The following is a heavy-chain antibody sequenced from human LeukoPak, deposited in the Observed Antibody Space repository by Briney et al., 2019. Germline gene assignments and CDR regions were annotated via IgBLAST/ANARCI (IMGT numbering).Heavy chain of an antibody. CDR2: INPNSGGT. CDR1: GYTFTGYY. Sequence: ASVKVSCKASGYTFTGYYIHWVRQAPGQGLEWMGWINPNSGGTNYAQKFQGRVTMTRDTSTSTVYMELSRLRSEDTAVYYCARDLSDFWGQGTLVTVSS. J-gene: IGHJ4*02. V-gene: IGHV1-2*02. CDR3: ARDLSDF.